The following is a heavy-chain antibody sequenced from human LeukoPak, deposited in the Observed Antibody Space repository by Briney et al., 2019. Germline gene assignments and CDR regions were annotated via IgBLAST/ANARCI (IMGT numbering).Heavy chain of an antibody. Sequence: LTGGSLRLSCAASGFTFSSHWMHWVRQGPGKGLVWVSRINSDGSSTTYADSVKGRFTMSRDNAKNSLYLQMNSLRAEDTAVYYCAREEGRRYYDFWSGYVPYYYYYMDVWGKGTTVTVSS. J-gene: IGHJ6*03. D-gene: IGHD3-3*01. CDR2: INSDGSST. V-gene: IGHV3-74*01. CDR1: GFTFSSHW. CDR3: AREEGRRYYDFWSGYVPYYYYYMDV.